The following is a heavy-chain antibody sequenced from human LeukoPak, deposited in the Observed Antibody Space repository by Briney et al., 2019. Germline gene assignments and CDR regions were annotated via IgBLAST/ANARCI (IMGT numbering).Heavy chain of an antibody. Sequence: PGGSLRLSCAASGFTFSSYGMHWVRQAPGKGLEWVAFIRYDGSNKYYADSVKGRFTISRDNSKNTLYLQMNSLRAEDTAVYYCAKDAMTYYYDSSGPNFWGQGTLVTVSS. CDR2: IRYDGSNK. J-gene: IGHJ4*02. V-gene: IGHV3-30*02. CDR1: GFTFSSYG. CDR3: AKDAMTYYYDSSGPNF. D-gene: IGHD3-22*01.